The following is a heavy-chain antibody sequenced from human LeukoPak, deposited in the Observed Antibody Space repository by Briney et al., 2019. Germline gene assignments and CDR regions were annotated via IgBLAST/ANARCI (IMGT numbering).Heavy chain of an antibody. CDR2: IYSGGST. CDR1: GFTFSSNY. J-gene: IGHJ3*02. Sequence: PGGSLRLSCAASGFTFSSNYMSWVRQAPGKGLEWVSVIYSGGSTYYADSVKGRFTISRDNSKNTLYLQMNSLRAEDTAVYYCARTYYYGSGSYILDAFDIWGQGTMVTISS. CDR3: ARTYYYGSGSYILDAFDI. D-gene: IGHD3-10*01. V-gene: IGHV3-53*01.